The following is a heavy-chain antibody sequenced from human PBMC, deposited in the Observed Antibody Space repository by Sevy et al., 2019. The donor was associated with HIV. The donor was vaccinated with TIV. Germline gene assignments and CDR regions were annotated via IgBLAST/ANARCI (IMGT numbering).Heavy chain of an antibody. D-gene: IGHD4-17*01. J-gene: IGHJ4*02. CDR1: GFTFSSYA. V-gene: IGHV3-23*01. Sequence: VGSLRLSCAASGFTFSSYAMSWVRQTPGKELEWVSTISGSGVGTNYADSVKGRFTISRDNSKNTLYLQMNSLRAEDSAVYYCAKSTASYSGDYDYWGQGTLVTVSS. CDR3: AKSTASYSGDYDY. CDR2: ISGSGVGT.